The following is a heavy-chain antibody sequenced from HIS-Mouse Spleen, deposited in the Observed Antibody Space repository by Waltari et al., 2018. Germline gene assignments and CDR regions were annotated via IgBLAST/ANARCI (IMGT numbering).Heavy chain of an antibody. V-gene: IGHV4-39*07. D-gene: IGHD6-13*01. CDR3: AREIPYSSSWYDWYFDL. Sequence: QLQLQESGPGLVKPSETLSLTCTVSGGSISIRSSSWCWIRQPPGKGLEWIGSIYYSGSTYYNPSLKSRVTISVDTSKNQFSLKLSSVTAADTAVYYCAREIPYSSSWYDWYFDLWGRGTLVTVSS. CDR1: GGSISIRSSS. J-gene: IGHJ2*01. CDR2: IYYSGST.